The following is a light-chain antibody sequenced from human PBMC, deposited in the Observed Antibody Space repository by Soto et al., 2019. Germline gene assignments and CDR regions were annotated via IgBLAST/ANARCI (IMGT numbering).Light chain of an antibody. V-gene: IGKV3-20*01. CDR1: QSVTSNS. CDR2: GAS. Sequence: EIVLTQSPGTLSLSPGERATLSCRASQSVTSNSLAWFQQKPGQAPRLLIYGASNRATGIPDRFSGSGSGTDFTLTISRLEPEDFAVYYCQQYTGLPRTFGQGTKVDI. CDR3: QQYTGLPRT. J-gene: IGKJ1*01.